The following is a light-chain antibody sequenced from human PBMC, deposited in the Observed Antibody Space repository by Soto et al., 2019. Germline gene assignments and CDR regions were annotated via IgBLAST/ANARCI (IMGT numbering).Light chain of an antibody. Sequence: DLLMTQSPSSLSASVGDRVTITCRASQTISDYLNWYQQKPGKAPKLLIYAASSLQFGVPSRFSGSGSGTDFTLTISSLQPEDFATYYCQQSYTTPRTFGQGTKVEIK. CDR1: QTISDY. CDR2: AAS. CDR3: QQSYTTPRT. V-gene: IGKV1-39*01. J-gene: IGKJ1*01.